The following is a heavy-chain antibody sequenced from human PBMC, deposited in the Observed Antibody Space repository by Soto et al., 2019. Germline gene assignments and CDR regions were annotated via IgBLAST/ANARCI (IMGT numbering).Heavy chain of an antibody. CDR3: GWAEAGPNKY. J-gene: IGHJ4*02. D-gene: IGHD6-13*01. CDR2: MNHLGSS. CDR1: GASFTGHY. V-gene: IGHV4-34*01. Sequence: QVQLQQWGAGLLKPSATLSLTCTVHGASFTGHYWSWVRQSPGKGLEWIGEMNHLGSSNYNPFLKSRVTLSVDTSKNQFSLNLRSVTAVDTAVYFCGWAEAGPNKYWGQGTLVTVSS.